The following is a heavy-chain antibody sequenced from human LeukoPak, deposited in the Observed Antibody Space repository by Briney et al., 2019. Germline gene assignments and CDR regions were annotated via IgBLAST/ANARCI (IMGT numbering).Heavy chain of an antibody. Sequence: GGSLRLSRAASVFTFSTYSMNWVRQAPGKGLEWVSSIGGSSTSIYYAGSVKGRFTISRDNAKNSLYLQMNSLRAGDTAVYYCAREEGKQQMEAFDYWGQGTLVTVSS. J-gene: IGHJ4*02. D-gene: IGHD6-13*01. CDR2: IGGSSTSI. CDR1: VFTFSTYS. CDR3: AREEGKQQMEAFDY. V-gene: IGHV3-21*01.